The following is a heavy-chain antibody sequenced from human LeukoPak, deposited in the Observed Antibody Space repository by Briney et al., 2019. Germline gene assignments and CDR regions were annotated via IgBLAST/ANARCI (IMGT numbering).Heavy chain of an antibody. D-gene: IGHD3-22*01. Sequence: SETLSLTCAVYGGPFSGYYWSWIRQPPGKGLEWIGEINHSGSTSYNPSLKSRATISVDTSKNQFSLTLSSVTAADTAVYYCARDTYYYDSSGYWADYWGQGTLVTVSS. CDR1: GGPFSGYY. J-gene: IGHJ4*02. CDR3: ARDTYYYDSSGYWADY. V-gene: IGHV4-34*01. CDR2: INHSGST.